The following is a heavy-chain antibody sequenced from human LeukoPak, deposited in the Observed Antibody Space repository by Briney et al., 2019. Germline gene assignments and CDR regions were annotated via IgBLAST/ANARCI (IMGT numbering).Heavy chain of an antibody. D-gene: IGHD3-9*01. Sequence: GGSLRLSCAASGFTFNTFNMNWVRQAPGKGLEWVSSITSGGYYIYYADSVKGRFTTSRDNSKNSLSLQLNSLRVEDTAVYYCARGHYDVLAASYKWTPDYWGQGTLVTVSS. V-gene: IGHV3-21*01. CDR1: GFTFNTFN. J-gene: IGHJ4*02. CDR2: ITSGGYYI. CDR3: ARGHYDVLAASYKWTPDY.